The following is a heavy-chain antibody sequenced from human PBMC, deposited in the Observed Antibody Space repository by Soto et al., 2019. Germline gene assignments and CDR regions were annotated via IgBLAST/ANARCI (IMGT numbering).Heavy chain of an antibody. D-gene: IGHD6-13*01. Sequence: SETLSLTCTVSGVSVNNDNYYWSWIRQPPGKGLEWIGYIYYTGSTTYNPSLKSRVTISLDTSRNHFSLSLSSVTAADTAVFYCARGYSNTPEAFDFWGRGTLVTVSS. V-gene: IGHV4-61*03. CDR1: GVSVNNDNYY. CDR3: ARGYSNTPEAFDF. J-gene: IGHJ4*02. CDR2: IYYTGST.